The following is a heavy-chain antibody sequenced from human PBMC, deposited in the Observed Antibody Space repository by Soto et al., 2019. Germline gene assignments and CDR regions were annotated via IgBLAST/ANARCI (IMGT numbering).Heavy chain of an antibody. V-gene: IGHV1-8*01. CDR3: PSDMSTM. CDR2: MNPNSGHT. CDR1: GYTFTRHD. Sequence: QVQLVQSGAEVKKPGASVKVSCKASGYTFTRHDINWMRQATGQGLEWMGWMNPNSGHTNYAQKFQGRVTMTRDTSISTAYMELTNLRSEDTGIYYCPSDMSTMWGQGTLVTVSS. J-gene: IGHJ4*02. D-gene: IGHD2-2*01.